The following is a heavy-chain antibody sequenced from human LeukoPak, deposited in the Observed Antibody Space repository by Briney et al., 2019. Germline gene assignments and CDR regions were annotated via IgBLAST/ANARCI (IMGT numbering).Heavy chain of an antibody. J-gene: IGHJ3*02. CDR1: GFTFSSSW. Sequence: GGSLRLSCAASGFTFSSSWMSWVRQTPGKGLEWVASIKQDGGEKFYVDSVRGRFTISRDNAKNSLSLQMNSLRAEDTAVYYCARASQRAFDIWGQGTMVTVSP. CDR2: IKQDGGEK. CDR3: ARASQRAFDI. V-gene: IGHV3-7*04.